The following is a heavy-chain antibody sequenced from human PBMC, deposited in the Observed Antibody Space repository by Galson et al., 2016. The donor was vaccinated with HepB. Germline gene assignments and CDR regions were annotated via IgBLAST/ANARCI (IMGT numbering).Heavy chain of an antibody. CDR3: ASDPPPYYDFWSGYPDC. D-gene: IGHD3-3*01. CDR1: GFTFSSYG. Sequence: SLRLSCAASGFTFSSYGMHWVRQAPGKGLEWVAVIWYDGSNKYYADSVKGRFTTSRDNSRNTLYLQMNSLRAEDTAVYYCASDPPPYYDFWSGYPDCWGQGTLVTVSS. V-gene: IGHV3-33*08. CDR2: IWYDGSNK. J-gene: IGHJ4*02.